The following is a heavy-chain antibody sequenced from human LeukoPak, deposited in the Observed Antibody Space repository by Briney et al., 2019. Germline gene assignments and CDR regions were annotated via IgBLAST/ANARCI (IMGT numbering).Heavy chain of an antibody. CDR1: GFTLSSYE. Sequence: GPSLRLSCAASGFTLSSYEMNWVRQAPGKGLEWISYIRAIDTITHYAHSVDGRFTISRDNAKNSLYLQMNSLRAEDTAVYYCARDGTPIHGSGWVYMDVWGKGTTVTISS. D-gene: IGHD6-25*01. CDR3: ARDGTPIHGSGWVYMDV. J-gene: IGHJ6*04. V-gene: IGHV3-48*03. CDR2: IRAIDTIT.